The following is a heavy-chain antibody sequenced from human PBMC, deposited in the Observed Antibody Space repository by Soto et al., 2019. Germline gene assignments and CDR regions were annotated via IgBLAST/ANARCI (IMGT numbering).Heavy chain of an antibody. J-gene: IGHJ6*02. V-gene: IGHV4-30-4*01. CDR2: IYYSRIT. Sequence: SETLSLTCTVSGDSIRSGNHYWSWVRQPPGKGLEWIGYIYYSRITYYSPSLKSRVTISVDTSKNQFSLKLNSVTAADTDVYYCDREDILNVYACMDVWGQGTTVTVSS. CDR1: GDSIRSGNHY. CDR3: DREDILNVYACMDV. D-gene: IGHD3-9*01.